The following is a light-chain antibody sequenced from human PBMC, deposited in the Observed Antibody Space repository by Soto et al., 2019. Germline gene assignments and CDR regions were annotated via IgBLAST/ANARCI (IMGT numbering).Light chain of an antibody. CDR3: HQYGTLPYA. CDR2: GAS. CDR1: QRVSSNY. V-gene: IGKV3-20*01. Sequence: IALTQSPGTLSLSPGERATLSCRASQRVSSNYVAWYQHKPGQAPRPLIHGASIRATGIPDRFSGSGSGTDFTLTISRLEPEDFAVYYCHQYGTLPYAFGQGTKLQIK. J-gene: IGKJ2*01.